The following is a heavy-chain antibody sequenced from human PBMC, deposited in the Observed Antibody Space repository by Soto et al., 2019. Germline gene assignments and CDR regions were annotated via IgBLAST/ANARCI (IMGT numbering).Heavy chain of an antibody. CDR3: AKDWVRGWLGEFRGTNWFDP. CDR2: ISYDGSNK. D-gene: IGHD3-10*01. J-gene: IGHJ5*02. Sequence: QVQLVESGGGVVQPGRSLRLSCAASGFTFSSYGMHWVRQAPGKGLEWVAVISYDGSNKYYADSVKGRFTISRDNSKNTLYLQMNSLRAEDTAVYYCAKDWVRGWLGEFRGTNWFDPWGQGTLVTVSS. V-gene: IGHV3-30*18. CDR1: GFTFSSYG.